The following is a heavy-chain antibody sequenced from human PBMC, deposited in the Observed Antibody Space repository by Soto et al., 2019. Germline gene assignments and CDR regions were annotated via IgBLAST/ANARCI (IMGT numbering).Heavy chain of an antibody. Sequence: ASVKVSCKASGYTFSNYYMHWVRQAPGQGLEWLGIINGNDGSTTYSQKFQDRVTMTRDTSTSTVYMDLSSVRFEDTAVYYCARGPGMGAPDYWGQGILVTVSS. CDR1: GYTFSNYY. V-gene: IGHV1-46*03. CDR2: INGNDGST. CDR3: ARGPGMGAPDY. D-gene: IGHD1-26*01. J-gene: IGHJ4*02.